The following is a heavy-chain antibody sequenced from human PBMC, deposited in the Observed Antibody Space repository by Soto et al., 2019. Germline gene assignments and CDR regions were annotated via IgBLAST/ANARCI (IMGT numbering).Heavy chain of an antibody. V-gene: IGHV1-2*04. CDR1: GYTFTGYY. CDR3: ARGPTTVTTDYYYYYMDV. J-gene: IGHJ6*03. Sequence: QVQLVQSGAEVKKPGASVKVSCKASGYTFTGYYMHWVRQAPGQGLEWMGWTNPNSGGTNYAPKFQGWVTMTRDTSISTAYMELSRLRSDDTAVYYGARGPTTVTTDYYYYYMDVWGKGTTVTVSS. CDR2: TNPNSGGT. D-gene: IGHD4-4*01.